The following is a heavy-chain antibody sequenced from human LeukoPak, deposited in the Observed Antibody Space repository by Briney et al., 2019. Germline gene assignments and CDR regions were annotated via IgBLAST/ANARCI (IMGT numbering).Heavy chain of an antibody. D-gene: IGHD3-10*01. CDR2: INPNSGGT. J-gene: IGHJ4*02. V-gene: IGHV1-2*02. CDR1: GYTLTELS. Sequence: ASVKVSCKVSGYTLTELSMHWVRQAPGQGLEWMGWINPNSGGTNYAQKFQGRVTMTRDTSISTAYMELSRLRSDDTAVYYCARPYYYGSGSPFDYWGQGTLVTVSS. CDR3: ARPYYYGSGSPFDY.